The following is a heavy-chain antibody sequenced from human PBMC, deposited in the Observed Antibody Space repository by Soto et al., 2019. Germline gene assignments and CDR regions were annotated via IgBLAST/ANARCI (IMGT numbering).Heavy chain of an antibody. V-gene: IGHV3-20*01. CDR3: ARVMDYYGSGSYYNYYYYGMDV. D-gene: IGHD3-10*01. J-gene: IGHJ6*02. CDR2: INWNGGST. Sequence: GGSLRLSCAASGFTFDDYGMSWVRQAPGKGLEWVSGINWNGGSTGYADSVKGRFTISRDNAKNSLYLQMNSLRAEDTALYHCARVMDYYGSGSYYNYYYYGMDVWGQGTMVTVSS. CDR1: GFTFDDYG.